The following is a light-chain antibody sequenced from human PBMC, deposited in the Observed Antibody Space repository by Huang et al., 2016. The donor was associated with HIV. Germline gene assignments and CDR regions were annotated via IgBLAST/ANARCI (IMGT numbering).Light chain of an antibody. CDR1: QSLLHSDGKTY. J-gene: IGKJ5*01. CDR3: MQSIQLPIT. CDR2: GVS. V-gene: IGKV2D-29*02. Sequence: DIVMSQTPLSLSVTPGQPASISCKSSQSLLHSDGKTYLYWYRQKPGQSPQLLIYGVSNRFSGVPDRFSGSGSGTDFTLKISRVEAEDVGVYYCMQSIQLPITFGQGTRLEIK.